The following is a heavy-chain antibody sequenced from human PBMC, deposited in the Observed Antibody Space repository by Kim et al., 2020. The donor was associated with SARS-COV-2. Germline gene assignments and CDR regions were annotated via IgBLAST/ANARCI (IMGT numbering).Heavy chain of an antibody. D-gene: IGHD1-26*01. V-gene: IGHV1-18*01. CDR3: ASTSFYYYYMDV. Sequence: ASVKVSCKSSGYTFTSYGISWVRQAPGQGLEWMGWISAYNGNTNYAQKLQGRVTMTTDTSTSTAYMELRSLRSDDTAVYYCASTSFYYYYMDVWGKGTTVTVYS. CDR2: ISAYNGNT. CDR1: GYTFTSYG. J-gene: IGHJ6*03.